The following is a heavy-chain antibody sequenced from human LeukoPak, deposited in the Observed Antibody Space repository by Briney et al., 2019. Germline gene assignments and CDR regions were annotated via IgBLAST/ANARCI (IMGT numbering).Heavy chain of an antibody. V-gene: IGHV4-4*02. J-gene: IGHJ4*02. Sequence: SETLSLTCTVSGGSISSSNWWSWVRQPPGKGLEWIGEIYHSGSTNYNPSLKSRVTISVGKSKNQFSLKLSSVTAADTAVYYCARVFSSTMIVVVINHYFDYWGQGTLVTVSS. CDR1: GGSISSSNW. CDR3: ARVFSSTMIVVVINHYFDY. D-gene: IGHD3-22*01. CDR2: IYHSGST.